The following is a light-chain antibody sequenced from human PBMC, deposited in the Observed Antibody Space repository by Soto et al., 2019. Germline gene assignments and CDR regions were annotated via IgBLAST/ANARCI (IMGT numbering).Light chain of an antibody. Sequence: QSALTQPASVSGSPGQSITISCTGTSGDVGGYNFVSWYQQYPGKAPKLMIHDVTARPSGVSIRFSGSKSGTTASLTISGLQPEDEADYYCCSYSSITSYVFGPGSKVTV. CDR2: DVT. CDR1: SGDVGGYNF. V-gene: IGLV2-14*01. CDR3: CSYSSITSYV. J-gene: IGLJ1*01.